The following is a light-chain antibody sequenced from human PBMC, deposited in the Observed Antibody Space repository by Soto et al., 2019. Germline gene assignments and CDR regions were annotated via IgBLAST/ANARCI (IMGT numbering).Light chain of an antibody. Sequence: QSALTQPASVSGSPGQSITISCTGTSHDIGGYKYVSWYQQHPGKAPKLMIYEVSNRPSGVSNRFSGSKSGNTASLTISGLHTADEAHYHCRASTSTIALWAFGSG. CDR1: SHDIGGYKY. CDR2: EVS. CDR3: RASTSTIALWA. J-gene: IGLJ1*01. V-gene: IGLV2-14*01.